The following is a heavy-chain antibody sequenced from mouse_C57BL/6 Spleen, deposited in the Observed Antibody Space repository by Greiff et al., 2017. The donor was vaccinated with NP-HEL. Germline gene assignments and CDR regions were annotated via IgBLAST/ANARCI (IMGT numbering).Heavy chain of an antibody. CDR1: GFTFTDYY. CDR2: IRNKANGYTT. D-gene: IGHD1-1*01. Sequence: EVKLVESGGGLVQPGGSLSLSCAASGFTFTDYYMSWVRQPPGKALEWLGFIRNKANGYTTEYSASVKGRFTISRDNSQSILYLQMNALRAEDSATYYFARYIDTTVVYFDYWGQGTTLTVSS. CDR3: ARYIDTTVVYFDY. V-gene: IGHV7-3*01. J-gene: IGHJ2*01.